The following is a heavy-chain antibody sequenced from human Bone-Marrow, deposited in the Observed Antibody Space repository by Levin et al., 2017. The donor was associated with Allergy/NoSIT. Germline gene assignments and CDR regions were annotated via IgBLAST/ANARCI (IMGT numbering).Heavy chain of an antibody. Sequence: SVKVSCKASGGTFSSYAISWVRQAPGQGLEWMGGIIPIFGTANYAQKFQGRVTITADESTSTAYMELSSLRSEDTAVYYCARRYSSSWPPPYYGMDVWGQGTTVTVSS. J-gene: IGHJ6*02. V-gene: IGHV1-69*13. CDR1: GGTFSSYA. D-gene: IGHD6-13*01. CDR2: IIPIFGTA. CDR3: ARRYSSSWPPPYYGMDV.